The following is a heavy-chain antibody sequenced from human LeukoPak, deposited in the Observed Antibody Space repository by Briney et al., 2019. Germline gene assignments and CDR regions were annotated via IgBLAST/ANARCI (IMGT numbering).Heavy chain of an antibody. CDR1: GFTFSSYS. Sequence: GGSLRLSCAASGFTFSSYSMNWVRQAPGKGLEWVSSISSSSSYIYYADSVKGRFTISRDNAKNSLYLQMNGLRVEDTAVYYCARGDAFSGDHWGQGTLVTVSS. V-gene: IGHV3-21*01. J-gene: IGHJ4*02. CDR3: ARGDAFSGDH. D-gene: IGHD3-16*01. CDR2: ISSSSSYI.